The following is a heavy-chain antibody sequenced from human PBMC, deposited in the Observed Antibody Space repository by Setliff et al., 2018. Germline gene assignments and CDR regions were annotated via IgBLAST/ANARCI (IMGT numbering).Heavy chain of an antibody. CDR1: GYTFTSYG. D-gene: IGHD3-22*01. V-gene: IGHV1-18*01. J-gene: IGHJ5*02. CDR3: ARVRYYYDSSGWFDP. Sequence: ASVKVSCKASGYTFTSYGISWVRQAPGQGLEWMGWISAYNGNTNYAQKLQGRVTMTSDTSTSTAYMELRSLRSDDTAVYYCARVRYYYDSSGWFDPWGQGTLVTVSS. CDR2: ISAYNGNT.